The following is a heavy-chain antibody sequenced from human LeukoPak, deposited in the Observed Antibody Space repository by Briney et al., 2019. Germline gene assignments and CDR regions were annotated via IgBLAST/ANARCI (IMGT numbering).Heavy chain of an antibody. CDR3: VKGRIYCCYPSLDY. CDR1: GFTFSDYA. V-gene: IGHV3-64D*06. Sequence: PGGYLRLSCSVSGFTFSDYAMHWVRQAPGKGLEYVSAITNNGGSTYYADSAKGRFSVSRDNSKNTVYLQLSSLRPDDTAVYYCVKGRIYCCYPSLDYWGQGTLVTVSS. D-gene: IGHD2-2*01. J-gene: IGHJ4*02. CDR2: ITNNGGST.